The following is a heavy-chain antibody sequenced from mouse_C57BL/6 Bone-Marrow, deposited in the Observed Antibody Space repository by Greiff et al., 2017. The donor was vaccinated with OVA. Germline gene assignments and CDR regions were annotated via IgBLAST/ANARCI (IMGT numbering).Heavy chain of an antibody. D-gene: IGHD1-1*01. CDR1: GFTFSSYA. J-gene: IGHJ2*01. V-gene: IGHV5-4*03. CDR3: ARSRGTTVVPDY. CDR2: ISDGGSYT. Sequence: DVKLVESGGGLVKPGGSLKLSCAASGFTFSSYAMSWVRQTPEKRLEWVATISDGGSYTYYPDNVKGRFTISRDNAKNNLYLQMSHLKSEDTAMYYCARSRGTTVVPDYWGQGTTLTVSS.